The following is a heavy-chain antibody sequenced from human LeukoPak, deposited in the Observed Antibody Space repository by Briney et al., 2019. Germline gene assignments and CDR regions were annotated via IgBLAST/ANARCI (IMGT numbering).Heavy chain of an antibody. CDR2: INHSGST. CDR3: ARRGSKYFQH. Sequence: PSETLSLTCAVYGGSFSGYYWSWIRQPPGKGLEWIGEINHSGSTNYNPSLNSRVTISVDTSKNQFSLKLSSVTAADTAVYYCARRGSKYFQHWGQGTLVTVSS. J-gene: IGHJ1*01. CDR1: GGSFSGYY. V-gene: IGHV4-34*01.